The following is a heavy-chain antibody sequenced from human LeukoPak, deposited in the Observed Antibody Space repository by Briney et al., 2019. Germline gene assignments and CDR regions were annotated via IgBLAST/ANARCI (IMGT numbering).Heavy chain of an antibody. D-gene: IGHD2-21*02. CDR2: INRSGST. J-gene: IGHJ4*02. CDR3: ARRCDCYLRDFDY. Sequence: SETLSLTCAVYGGSFSGYYWSWIRQPPGKGLEWIGEINRSGSTNYNPSLKSRVTISVDTSKNQFSLKLSSVTAADTAVYYCARRCDCYLRDFDYWGQGTLVTVSS. CDR1: GGSFSGYY. V-gene: IGHV4-34*01.